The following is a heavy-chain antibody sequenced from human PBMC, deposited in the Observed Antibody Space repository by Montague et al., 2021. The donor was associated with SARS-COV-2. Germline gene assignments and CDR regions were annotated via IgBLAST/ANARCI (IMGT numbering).Heavy chain of an antibody. Sequence: SLRLSCAASGFTLSSYWMHWVRQAPGKGLVWVSRINSDGSNTNYADSVKGRFTISRDNAKNTLYLQMISLRAEDTAVYYCARYYVSENYGFDLWGQGTMVTVSS. D-gene: IGHD3-10*01. J-gene: IGHJ3*01. CDR3: ARYYVSENYGFDL. CDR2: INSDGSNT. CDR1: GFTLSSYW. V-gene: IGHV3-74*01.